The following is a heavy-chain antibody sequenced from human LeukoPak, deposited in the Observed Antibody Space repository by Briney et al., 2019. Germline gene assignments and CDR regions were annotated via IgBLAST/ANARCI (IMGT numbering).Heavy chain of an antibody. V-gene: IGHV4-59*01. Sequence: SETLSLTCTVSGGSISSYYWSWIRQPPGKGLEWIGYIYYSGSTNYNPSLKSRVIISVDTSKNQFSLKLSSVTAVDTAVYYCARLYSSTWSIYFDYWGQGTLVTVSS. CDR3: ARLYSSTWSIYFDY. J-gene: IGHJ4*02. CDR1: GGSISSYY. D-gene: IGHD6-13*01. CDR2: IYYSGST.